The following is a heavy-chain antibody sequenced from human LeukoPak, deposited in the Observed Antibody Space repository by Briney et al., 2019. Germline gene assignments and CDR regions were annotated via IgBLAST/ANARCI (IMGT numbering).Heavy chain of an antibody. CDR3: ARAIRVVPAGFDP. Sequence: SVKVSCKASGGTFSSYAISWVRQAPGQGLEWMGGIIPIFGTANYAQKFQGRVTITADESTSAAYMELSSLRSEDTAVYYCARAIRVVPAGFDPWGQGTLVTVSS. D-gene: IGHD2-2*01. CDR2: IIPIFGTA. CDR1: GGTFSSYA. J-gene: IGHJ5*02. V-gene: IGHV1-69*13.